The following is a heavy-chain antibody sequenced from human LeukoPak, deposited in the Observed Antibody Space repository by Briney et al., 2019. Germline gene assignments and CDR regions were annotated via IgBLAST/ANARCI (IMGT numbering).Heavy chain of an antibody. CDR1: GYTFTGYY. D-gene: IGHD6-19*01. V-gene: IGHV1-2*02. J-gene: IGHJ3*02. CDR3: ARGGSSGGPARAFDI. Sequence: ASVKVSCKASGYTFTGYYMHWVRQAPGQGLEWMGFIEPNSGGTNYAQKFQGRVIMSRDTFISTAYMELSRLRSDDTAVYYCARGGSSGGPARAFDIWGQGTMVTVSS. CDR2: IEPNSGGT.